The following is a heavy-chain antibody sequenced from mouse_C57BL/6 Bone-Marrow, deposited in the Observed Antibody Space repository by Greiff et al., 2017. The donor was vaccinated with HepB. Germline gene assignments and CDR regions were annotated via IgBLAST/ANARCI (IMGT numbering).Heavy chain of an antibody. CDR2: IYPGDGDT. V-gene: IGHV1-82*01. CDR1: GYAFSSSW. J-gene: IGHJ2*01. D-gene: IGHD1-1*01. CDR3: ARSGITTVAGDY. Sequence: QVTLKVCGPELVKPGASVKISCKASGYAFSSSWMNWVKQRPGKGLEWIGRIYPGDGDTNYNGKFKGKATLTADKSSSTAYMQLSSLTSEDSAVYFCARSGITTVAGDYWGQGTTLTVSS.